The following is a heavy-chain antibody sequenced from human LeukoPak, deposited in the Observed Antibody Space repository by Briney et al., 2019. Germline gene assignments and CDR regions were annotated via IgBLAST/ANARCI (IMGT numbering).Heavy chain of an antibody. Sequence: SETLSLTCTVSGGSFSSYYWSWIRQPPGKGLEWIGYIYYSGSTNYNPSLKSRVTISVDTSKNQFSLKLSSVTAADTAVYYCARDGIVVVPAAMRPDYYGMDVWGKGTTVTVSS. CDR1: GGSFSSYY. CDR2: IYYSGST. J-gene: IGHJ6*04. D-gene: IGHD2-2*01. CDR3: ARDGIVVVPAAMRPDYYGMDV. V-gene: IGHV4-59*01.